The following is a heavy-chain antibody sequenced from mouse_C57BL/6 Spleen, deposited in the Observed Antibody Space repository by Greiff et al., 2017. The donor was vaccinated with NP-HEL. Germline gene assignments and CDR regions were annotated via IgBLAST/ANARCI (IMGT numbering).Heavy chain of an antibody. J-gene: IGHJ2*01. CDR3: ARSITTVPSYFDY. D-gene: IGHD1-1*01. V-gene: IGHV1-59*01. Sequence: QVQLQQPGAELVRPGTSVKLSCKASGYTFTSYWMHWVKQRPGQGLEWIGVIDPSDSYTNYNQKFKGKATLTVDTSSSTAYMQLSSLTSEDSAVYYCARSITTVPSYFDYWGQGTTLTVSS. CDR1: GYTFTSYW. CDR2: IDPSDSYT.